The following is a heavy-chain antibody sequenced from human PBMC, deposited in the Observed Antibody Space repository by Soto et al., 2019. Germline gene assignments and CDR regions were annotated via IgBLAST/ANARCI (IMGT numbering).Heavy chain of an antibody. J-gene: IGHJ6*02. CDR1: GGSFSGYY. CDR2: INHSGST. V-gene: IGHV4-34*01. D-gene: IGHD2-2*01. Sequence: SETLSLTCAVYGGSFSGYYWSWIRQPPGKGLEWIGEINHSGSTNYNPSLKSRVTISVDTSKNQFSLKVSSVTAADTAMYYCARLGGYCSTTTCYGYYAMDVWGQGTTVTVSS. CDR3: ARLGGYCSTTTCYGYYAMDV.